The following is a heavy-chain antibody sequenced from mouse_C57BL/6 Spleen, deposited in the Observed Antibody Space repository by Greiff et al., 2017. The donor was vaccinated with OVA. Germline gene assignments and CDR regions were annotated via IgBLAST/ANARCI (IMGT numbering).Heavy chain of an antibody. V-gene: IGHV1-53*01. J-gene: IGHJ2*01. CDR1: GYTFTSYW. CDR2: INPSNGGT. CDR3: ASGLPYYFDY. Sequence: QVQLKQSGTELVKPGASVKLSCKASGYTFTSYWMHWVKQRPGQGLEWIGNINPSNGGTNYNEKFQSKATLTVDKSSSTAYMQLSSLTSEDSAVDYCASGLPYYFDYWGQGTTLTVSS. D-gene: IGHD2-2*01.